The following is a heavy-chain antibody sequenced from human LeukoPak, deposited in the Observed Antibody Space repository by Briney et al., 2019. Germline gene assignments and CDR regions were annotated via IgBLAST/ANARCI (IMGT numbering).Heavy chain of an antibody. CDR2: IYPRDSDT. D-gene: IGHD3-10*01. Sequence: GESLKISCKGSGYSFSSYWIGWVLQMPGKALEWMGIIYPRDSDTRYSPSFQGQVTISADKSISTAYLQWSSLKASDTAIYYCARWRSNYYNDYWGQGTLVTVSS. CDR3: ARWRSNYYNDY. CDR1: GYSFSSYW. J-gene: IGHJ4*02. V-gene: IGHV5-51*01.